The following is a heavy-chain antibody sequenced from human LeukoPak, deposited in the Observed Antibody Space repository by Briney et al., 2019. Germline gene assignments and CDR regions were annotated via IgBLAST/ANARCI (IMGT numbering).Heavy chain of an antibody. J-gene: IGHJ4*02. CDR1: GGSISSSSYY. Sequence: PSETLSLTCTVSGGSISSSSYYWGWIRQPPGEGLEWIGSIYYSGSTYYNPSLKSRVTISVDTSKNQFSLKLSSVTAADTAVYYCARKIGYCSSTSCYGILYFDYWGQGTLVTVSS. D-gene: IGHD2-2*01. V-gene: IGHV4-39*01. CDR2: IYYSGST. CDR3: ARKIGYCSSTSCYGILYFDY.